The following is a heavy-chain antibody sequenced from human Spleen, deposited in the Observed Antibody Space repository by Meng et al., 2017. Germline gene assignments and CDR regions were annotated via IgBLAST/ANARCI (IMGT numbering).Heavy chain of an antibody. Sequence: SETLSLTCTVSGGSISSSSYYWGWIRQPPGKGLEWIGEIYHSGSTNYNPSLKSRVTISVDKSKNQFSLKLSSVTAADTAVYHCARDQAGAFIDYWGQGTLVTVSS. D-gene: IGHD6-19*01. CDR2: IYHSGST. CDR1: GGSISSSSYY. V-gene: IGHV4-39*07. J-gene: IGHJ4*02. CDR3: ARDQAGAFIDY.